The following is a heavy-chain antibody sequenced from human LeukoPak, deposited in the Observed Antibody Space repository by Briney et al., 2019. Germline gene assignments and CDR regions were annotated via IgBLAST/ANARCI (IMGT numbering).Heavy chain of an antibody. CDR1: GYTFTNYY. D-gene: IGHD6-19*01. J-gene: IGHJ4*02. V-gene: IGHV1-46*01. Sequence: ASVKVSCKASGYTFTNYYMHWVRQAPGQGLEWMGIINPSGGSTSYAQKFQGRVTITADKSTSTAYMELSSLRSEDTAVYYCARGGQWLAEFDYWGQGTLVTVSS. CDR2: INPSGGST. CDR3: ARGGQWLAEFDY.